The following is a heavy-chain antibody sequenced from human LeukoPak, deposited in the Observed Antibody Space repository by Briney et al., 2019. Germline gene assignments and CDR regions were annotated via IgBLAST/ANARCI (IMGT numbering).Heavy chain of an antibody. Sequence: PSQTLSLTCSVSGDSISSGGYHWNWIRQHPGKGLEWIGYISNSGSTYYNPSLKSRVTISVDTSKNQFSLKLSSVTAADTAVYYCANSPVGYSGYANPTEYFQHWGQGTLVTVSS. J-gene: IGHJ1*01. CDR1: GDSISSGGYH. D-gene: IGHD5-12*01. CDR3: ANSPVGYSGYANPTEYFQH. V-gene: IGHV4-31*03. CDR2: ISNSGST.